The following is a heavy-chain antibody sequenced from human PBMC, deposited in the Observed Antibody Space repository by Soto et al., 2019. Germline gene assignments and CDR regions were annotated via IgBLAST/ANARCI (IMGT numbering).Heavy chain of an antibody. CDR1: LRSFSCYY. J-gene: IGHJ6*02. Sequence: SETLSLTCAVYLRSFSCYYWSCILQPPGKGLEWIGEINHSGSTNYNPSLKSRVTISVDTSKNQFSLKLSSVTAADTAVYYCARGGRWLQLNYYYGMDVWGQGTTVTVS. CDR3: ARGGRWLQLNYYYGMDV. D-gene: IGHD5-12*01. CDR2: INHSGST. V-gene: IGHV4-34*01.